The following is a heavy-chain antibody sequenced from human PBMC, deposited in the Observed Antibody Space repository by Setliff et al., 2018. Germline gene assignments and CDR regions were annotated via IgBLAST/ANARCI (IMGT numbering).Heavy chain of an antibody. CDR1: GFSLSTSGMR. V-gene: IGHV2-70*04. CDR2: IDWDDDK. D-gene: IGHD1-26*01. Sequence: SGPTLVNPTQTLTLTCTFSGFSLSTSGMRVSWIRLPPGKALEWLARIDWDDDKFYSTSLKTRLTLSKDTSKNQVVLTMTNMDPVDTATYYCARSPSGEFDYWGQGTLVTVSS. CDR3: ARSPSGEFDY. J-gene: IGHJ4*02.